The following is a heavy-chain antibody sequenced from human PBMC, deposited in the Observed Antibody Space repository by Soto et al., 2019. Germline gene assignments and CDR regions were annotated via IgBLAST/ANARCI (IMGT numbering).Heavy chain of an antibody. CDR1: GFTVSSNY. V-gene: IGHV3-53*01. CDR3: ARDRVESGYPEYFQH. Sequence: EVQLVESGGGLIQPGGSLRLSCAASGFTVSSNYMSWVRQAPGKGLEWVSVIYSGGSTYYADSVKGRFTISRDNSKNTLYLQMNSLRAEDTAVYYCARDRVESGYPEYFQHWGQGTLVXVSS. D-gene: IGHD3-22*01. CDR2: IYSGGST. J-gene: IGHJ1*01.